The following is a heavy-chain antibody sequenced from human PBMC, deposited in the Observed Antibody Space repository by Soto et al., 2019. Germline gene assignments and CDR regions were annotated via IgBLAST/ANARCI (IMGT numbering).Heavy chain of an antibody. CDR3: ARSPYRFFSSSSRGYYFDY. CDR1: GGSISSSSYY. J-gene: IGHJ4*02. V-gene: IGHV4-39*01. D-gene: IGHD6-6*01. CDR2: IYYSGST. Sequence: PSETLSLTCTVSGGSISSSSYYWGWIRQPPGKGLEWIGSIYYSGSTYYNPSLKSRVTISVDTSKNQFSLKLSSVTAADTAVYYCARSPYRFFSSSSRGYYFDYWGQGTLVTVSS.